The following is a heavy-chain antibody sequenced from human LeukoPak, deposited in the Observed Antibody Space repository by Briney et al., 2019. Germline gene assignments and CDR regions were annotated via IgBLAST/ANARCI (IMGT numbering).Heavy chain of an antibody. CDR3: HTRVTTLWCCEPPPPKNYYCGMDV. D-gene: IGHD4-17*01. V-gene: IGHV3-23*01. J-gene: IGHJ6*04. CDR2: ISGSGGST. Sequence: GGSLRLSCAASGFTFSSYAMSWVRQAPGKGLEWVSAISGSGGSTYYADSVKGRFTISRDNSKNTLYLQMNSLRAEDTAVYYCHTRVTTLWCCEPPPPKNYYCGMDVGGKGTTVTVSS. CDR1: GFTFSSYA.